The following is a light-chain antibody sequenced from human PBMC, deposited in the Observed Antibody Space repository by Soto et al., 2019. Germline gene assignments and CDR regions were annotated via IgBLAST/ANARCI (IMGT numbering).Light chain of an antibody. V-gene: IGKV1-39*01. J-gene: IGKJ2*01. CDR3: LQSYSTPYT. CDR1: QGINNN. Sequence: DIQMTQSPSSLSASIGDRVTITCRASQGINNNLNWYQQRPGKAPNLLIYAASSLQSGVPSRFSGIRSGTDFTLTISSLQPEDFATYYCLQSYSTPYTFGQGTKVDIK. CDR2: AAS.